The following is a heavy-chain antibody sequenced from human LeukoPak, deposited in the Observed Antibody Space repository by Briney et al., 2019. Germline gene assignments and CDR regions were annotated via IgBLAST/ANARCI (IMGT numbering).Heavy chain of an antibody. J-gene: IGHJ5*02. D-gene: IGHD1-26*01. Sequence: ASVKVSCKVSGYTLTELSMHWVRQAPGKGLEWMGGFDPEDGETIYAQKFQGRVTMTEDISTDTAYMELSSLRSEDTAVYYCATDRRWELRLGFDPWGQGTLVTVSS. V-gene: IGHV1-24*01. CDR1: GYTLTELS. CDR2: FDPEDGET. CDR3: ATDRRWELRLGFDP.